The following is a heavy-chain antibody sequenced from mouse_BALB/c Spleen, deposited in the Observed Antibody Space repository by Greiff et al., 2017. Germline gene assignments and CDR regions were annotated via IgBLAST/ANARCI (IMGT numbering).Heavy chain of an antibody. D-gene: IGHD1-1*01. Sequence: EVHLVESGGGLVKPGGSLKLSCAASGFTFSSYAMSWVRQSPEKRLEWVAEISSGGSYTYYPDTVTGRFTISRDNAKNTLYLEMSSLRSEDTAMYYCARDPYGGFAYWGQGTLVTVSA. V-gene: IGHV5-9-4*01. J-gene: IGHJ3*01. CDR3: ARDPYGGFAY. CDR2: ISSGGSYT. CDR1: GFTFSSYA.